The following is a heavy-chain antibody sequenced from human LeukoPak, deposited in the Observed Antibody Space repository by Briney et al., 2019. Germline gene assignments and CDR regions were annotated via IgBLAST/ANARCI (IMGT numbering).Heavy chain of an antibody. V-gene: IGHV4-39*07. J-gene: IGHJ3*02. Sequence: SETLSLTCTVSGGSISSSSYYWGWIRQPPGKGLEWIGSIYYSGSTYYNPSLKSRVTISVDRSKNQFSLKLSSVTAADTAVYYCARAWPYCGGDCRDAFDIWGQGTMVTVSS. CDR1: GGSISSSSYY. CDR3: ARAWPYCGGDCRDAFDI. D-gene: IGHD2-21*02. CDR2: IYYSGST.